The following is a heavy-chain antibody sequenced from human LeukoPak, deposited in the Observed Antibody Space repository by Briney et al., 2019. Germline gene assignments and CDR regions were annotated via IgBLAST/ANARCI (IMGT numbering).Heavy chain of an antibody. CDR1: GHTFTGSY. CDR2: INPNSGGT. V-gene: IGHV1-2*02. Sequence: ASVKVSCKASGHTFTGSYMHWVRQAPGQGLEWMGWINPNSGGTNYAQKFQGRVTMTRDTSISTAYMELSRLTSDDTAVYFCARETYYSSGNVYNRIDYWGQGTLVTVSS. D-gene: IGHD3-10*01. J-gene: IGHJ4*02. CDR3: ARETYYSSGNVYNRIDY.